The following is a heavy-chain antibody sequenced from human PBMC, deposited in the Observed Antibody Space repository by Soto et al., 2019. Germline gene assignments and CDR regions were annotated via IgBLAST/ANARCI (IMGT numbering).Heavy chain of an antibody. D-gene: IGHD3-3*02. CDR1: GSPFTGFD. CDR2: MNPNSGNT. CDR3: AREVVALTID. J-gene: IGHJ4*02. Sequence: QVQLVQSGAEVKKPGASGKASAKVSGSPFTGFDITGCAQATEQGLEWMGWMNPNSGNTGYAQKFQGRVTMTRNTSISTAYMELSSLRSEDTAVYYCAREVVALTIDWGQGTLVTVSS. V-gene: IGHV1-8*01.